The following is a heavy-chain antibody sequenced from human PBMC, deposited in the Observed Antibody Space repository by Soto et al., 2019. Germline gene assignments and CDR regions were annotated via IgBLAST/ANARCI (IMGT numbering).Heavy chain of an antibody. Sequence: SETLSLTCTVSGGSISSYYWSWIRQPPGKGLEWIGYIYYSGSTNYNPSLKSRVTISVDTSKNQFSLKLSSVTAADTAVYYCARVNPGYSYLYFDYWGQGTPVTVSS. CDR3: ARVNPGYSYLYFDY. V-gene: IGHV4-59*01. D-gene: IGHD5-18*01. CDR2: IYYSGST. J-gene: IGHJ4*02. CDR1: GGSISSYY.